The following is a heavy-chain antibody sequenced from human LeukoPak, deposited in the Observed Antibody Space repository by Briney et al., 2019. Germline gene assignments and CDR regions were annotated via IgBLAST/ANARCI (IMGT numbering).Heavy chain of an antibody. J-gene: IGHJ5*02. CDR2: ISAGGRT. V-gene: IGHV4-61*02. D-gene: IGHD4-23*01. Sequence: SETLSLTCAISGASIASGSYHWDWIRQPAGSRPEYIGRISAGGRTNYNPSLKSRLTISVDTSKNHVSLRLSSVTAADTAVYYCIRGGHDYGGSFDTWGQGILVTVSS. CDR1: GASIASGSYH. CDR3: IRGGHDYGGSFDT.